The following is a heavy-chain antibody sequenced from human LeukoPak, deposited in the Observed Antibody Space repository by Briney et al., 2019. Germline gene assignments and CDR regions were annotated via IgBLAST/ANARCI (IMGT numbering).Heavy chain of an antibody. D-gene: IGHD4-17*01. CDR1: AYSISSGYY. J-gene: IGHJ6*03. CDR3: ASSDYGDFFYYMDV. CDR2: IYTSGST. Sequence: PSETLSLTCIVSAYSISSGYYWGWIRQPPGKGLEWIGRIYTSGSTNYNPSLKSRVTISVDTSKNQFSLKPSSVTAADTAVYYCASSDYGDFFYYMDVWGKGTTVTISS. V-gene: IGHV4-38-2*02.